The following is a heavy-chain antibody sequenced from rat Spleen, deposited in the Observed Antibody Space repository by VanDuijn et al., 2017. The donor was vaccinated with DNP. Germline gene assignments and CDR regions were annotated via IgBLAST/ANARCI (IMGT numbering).Heavy chain of an antibody. CDR3: ARHRTIMPFYYAMDA. D-gene: IGHD1-12*01. CDR2: ISYDSGTT. CDR1: GFSFSDYY. V-gene: IGHV5-20*01. J-gene: IGHJ4*01. Sequence: EVQLVESGGGPVQPGRSLKLSCAASGFSFSDYYMAWVRQAPTKGLEWVASISYDSGTTYYRDSVKGRFTISIDNAQSTLYLQMDSLRSEDTATYYCARHRTIMPFYYAMDAWGQGASVTVSS.